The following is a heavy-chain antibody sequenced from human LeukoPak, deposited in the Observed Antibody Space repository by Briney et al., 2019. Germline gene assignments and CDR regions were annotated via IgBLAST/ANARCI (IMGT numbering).Heavy chain of an antibody. Sequence: NPGGSLRLSCAASGFTLSTYSMNWVRQAPGKGLEWVSCISGSSSYIYYADSVKGRFTISRDNAKNSLYLQMNSLRAEDTAVYYCARGGSVAAADYWYFDLWGRGTLVTVSS. V-gene: IGHV3-21*01. D-gene: IGHD6-13*01. CDR3: ARGGSVAAADYWYFDL. CDR2: ISGSSSYI. J-gene: IGHJ2*01. CDR1: GFTLSTYS.